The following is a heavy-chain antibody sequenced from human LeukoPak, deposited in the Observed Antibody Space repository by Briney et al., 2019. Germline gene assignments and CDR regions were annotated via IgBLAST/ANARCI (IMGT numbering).Heavy chain of an antibody. V-gene: IGHV3-23*01. CDR3: ARDRAYPRDQFDC. CDR2: VSADGVV. Sequence: PGGSLRLSCAASGFTFSSYWMSWVRQAPGKGLEWVSTVSADGVVWYSDSVRGRSTISRDNSKNTVSLQMRSLRADDTAVYFCARDRAYPRDQFDCWGQGTLVTVSS. J-gene: IGHJ4*02. D-gene: IGHD2-2*01. CDR1: GFTFSSYW.